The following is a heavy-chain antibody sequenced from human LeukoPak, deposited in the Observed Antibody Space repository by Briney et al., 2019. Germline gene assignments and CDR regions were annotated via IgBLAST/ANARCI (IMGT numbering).Heavy chain of an antibody. V-gene: IGHV4-38-2*01. D-gene: IGHD3-16*01. CDR1: SYSISSGYY. CDR2: IYHSGST. CDR3: ATRGGSRYFDY. J-gene: IGHJ4*02. Sequence: ASETLSLTCAVSSYSISSGYYWGWIRQPPGKGLEWIGSIYHSGSTYYNSSLKSRVTILVDTSKNQFSLKLSAVTAADTAVYYCATRGGSRYFDYWGQGTLVTVSS.